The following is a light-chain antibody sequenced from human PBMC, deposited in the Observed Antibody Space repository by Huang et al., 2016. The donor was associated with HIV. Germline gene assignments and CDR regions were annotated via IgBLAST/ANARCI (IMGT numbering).Light chain of an antibody. V-gene: IGKV1-5*01. CDR1: QSISSW. Sequence: DIQMTQSPFTLSASVGDRVTIPCRASQSISSWSAWYQQKPGKAPKRLIYVASTLKSGVPSRFSGSGSGTNFTLTISSLQPDDFATYYCQKYSSYPWTFGHGTKVEI. CDR3: QKYSSYPWT. J-gene: IGKJ1*01. CDR2: VAS.